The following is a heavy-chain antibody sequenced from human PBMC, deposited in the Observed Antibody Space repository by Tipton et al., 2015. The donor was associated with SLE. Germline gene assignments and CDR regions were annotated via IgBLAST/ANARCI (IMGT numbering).Heavy chain of an antibody. CDR3: ARGRDRDREDAFDI. CDR2: IYYSGST. J-gene: IGHJ3*02. Sequence: LRLSCTVSGGSISSYYWSWIRQPPGKGLEWIGYIYYSGSTNYNPSLKSRVTISVDTSKNQFSLKLSSVTAADTAVYYCARGRDRDREDAFDIWGQGTMVPVSS. V-gene: IGHV4-59*01. CDR1: GGSISSYY. D-gene: IGHD5-24*01.